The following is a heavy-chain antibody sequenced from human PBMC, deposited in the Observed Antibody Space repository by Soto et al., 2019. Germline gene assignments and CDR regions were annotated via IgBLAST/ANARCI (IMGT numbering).Heavy chain of an antibody. CDR3: GASYRRASCYVTDV. CDR2: IYTSGST. CDR1: GASIISYF. J-gene: IGHJ6*02. D-gene: IGHD5-18*01. Sequence: PSETLSLTCTVSGASIISYFWSWMRQPAGKGLEWIGRIYTSGSTDYNPSLESRVTMSVDTSKKQVSLKLTSVTAADTAVYYCGASYRRASCYVTDVLGHGTSVTVSS. V-gene: IGHV4-4*07.